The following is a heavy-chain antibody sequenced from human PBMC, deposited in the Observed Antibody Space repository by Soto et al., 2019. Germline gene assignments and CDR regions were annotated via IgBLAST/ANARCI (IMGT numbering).Heavy chain of an antibody. Sequence: KPXGCLRLSGAASGFTFSSYRMNWVRQAPGKGLDWVSSISSSSSYIYYADSVKGRFTISRDNAKNSLYLQMNSLRAEDTAVYYCARDMQWLATGYFDYWGQGTLVTVSS. V-gene: IGHV3-21*01. D-gene: IGHD6-19*01. CDR2: ISSSSSYI. J-gene: IGHJ4*02. CDR3: ARDMQWLATGYFDY. CDR1: GFTFSSYR.